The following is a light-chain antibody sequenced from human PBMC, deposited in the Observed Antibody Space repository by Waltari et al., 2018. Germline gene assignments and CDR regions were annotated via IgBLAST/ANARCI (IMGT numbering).Light chain of an antibody. V-gene: IGKV3-20*01. Sequence: VLTQSPDTLSLSPGERATLSCRASQSLTKRYLAWYQQKPGQAPRLLIYGASSRAAVIPSRFSGSGSGTDFTLTISRLEPEDFAVYYCQQYGSSVLYTFGQGTKLEIK. CDR1: QSLTKRY. J-gene: IGKJ2*01. CDR2: GAS. CDR3: QQYGSSVLYT.